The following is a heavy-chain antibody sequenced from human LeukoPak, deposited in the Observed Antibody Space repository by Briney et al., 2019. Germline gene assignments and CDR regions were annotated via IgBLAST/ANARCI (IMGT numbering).Heavy chain of an antibody. CDR1: GDSVSSNSAA. D-gene: IGHD6-13*01. Sequence: SQTLSLTCAISGDSVSSNSAAWNWIRQSPSRGLEWLGRTYYRSKWYNDYAVSVKSRITINPDTSKNQFSLKLSSVTAADTAVYYCARGRLKYPRYSSSCQFDYWGQGTLVTVSS. V-gene: IGHV6-1*01. J-gene: IGHJ4*02. CDR2: TYYRSKWYN. CDR3: ARGRLKYPRYSSSCQFDY.